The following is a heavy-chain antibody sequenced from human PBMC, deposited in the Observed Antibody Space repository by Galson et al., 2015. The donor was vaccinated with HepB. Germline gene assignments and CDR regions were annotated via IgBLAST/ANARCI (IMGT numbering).Heavy chain of an antibody. CDR3: ARIGFTAAGAAEYFQH. Sequence: SCKASGYTFTGYYMHWVRQAPGQGLEWMGRINPNSGGTNYAQKFQGRVTMTRDTSISTAYMELSRLRSDDTAVYYCARIGFTAAGAAEYFQHWGQGTLVTVSS. CDR1: GYTFTGYY. D-gene: IGHD6-13*01. V-gene: IGHV1-2*06. CDR2: INPNSGGT. J-gene: IGHJ1*01.